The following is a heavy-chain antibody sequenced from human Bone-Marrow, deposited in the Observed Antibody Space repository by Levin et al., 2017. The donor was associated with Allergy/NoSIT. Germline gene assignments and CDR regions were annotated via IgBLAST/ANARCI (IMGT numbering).Heavy chain of an antibody. D-gene: IGHD2-2*01. V-gene: IGHV3-64*01. J-gene: IGHJ3*02. CDR3: ARGGYCSSTSCYRLGAFDI. Sequence: LSLTCAASGFTFSSYAMHWVRQAPGKGLEYVSAISSNGGSTYYANSVKGRFTISRDNSKNTLYLQMGSLRAEDMAVYYCARGGYCSSTSCYRLGAFDIWGQGTMVTVSS. CDR2: ISSNGGST. CDR1: GFTFSSYA.